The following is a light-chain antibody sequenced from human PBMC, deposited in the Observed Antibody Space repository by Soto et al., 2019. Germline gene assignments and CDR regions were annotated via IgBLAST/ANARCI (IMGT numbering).Light chain of an antibody. V-gene: IGKV4-1*01. CDR1: RTVLYSSNNRNY. CDR2: WAS. CDR3: QQYYGTPLT. J-gene: IGKJ4*01. Sequence: DIVMTQSPDSLAVSLGERATINCKSSRTVLYSSNNRNYLAWYQHKPGQPPKLLINWASARESGVPDRFSGAGYGTDFTLTSSSLQAEDVAVYYCQQYYGTPLTFGGGTMVEIK.